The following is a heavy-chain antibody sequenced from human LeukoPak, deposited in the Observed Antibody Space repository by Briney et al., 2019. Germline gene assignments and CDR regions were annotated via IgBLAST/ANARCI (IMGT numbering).Heavy chain of an antibody. CDR2: IWYDGSKK. V-gene: IGHV3-33*01. CDR1: GFTFSSYG. Sequence: PGGSLRLSCAASGFTFSSYGMHWVRQAPGKGLEWVAVIWYDGSKKNSADSVKGRFTISRDNSKNTLYLQMNSLRAEDTAVYYCARARTGDSIGGFDYWGQGTLVTVSS. D-gene: IGHD7-27*01. J-gene: IGHJ4*02. CDR3: ARARTGDSIGGFDY.